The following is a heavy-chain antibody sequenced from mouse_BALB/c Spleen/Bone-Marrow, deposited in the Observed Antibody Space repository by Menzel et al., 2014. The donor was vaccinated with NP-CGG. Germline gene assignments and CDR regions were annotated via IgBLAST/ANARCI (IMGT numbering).Heavy chain of an antibody. CDR3: ARHGGKGYAMDY. CDR2: ISSGGSYT. D-gene: IGHD2-1*01. Sequence: EVNVVESGGGLVKPGGSLKLSCAASGFTFXSYAMSWVRQTPEKRLEWVATISSGGSYTYYPDSVKGRFTISRDNAKXTLYLQMSSLMSEDTAMYYCARHGGKGYAMDYWGQGTSVTVSS. CDR1: GFTFXSYA. V-gene: IGHV5-9-3*01. J-gene: IGHJ4*01.